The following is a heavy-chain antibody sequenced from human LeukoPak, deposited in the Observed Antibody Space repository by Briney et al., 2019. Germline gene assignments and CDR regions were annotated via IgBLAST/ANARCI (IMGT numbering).Heavy chain of an antibody. CDR3: ARDLLFDY. Sequence: GGSLRLSCAASGFTFSNYAMTWVRQAPGKGLEWVSHISGSGDSTYYADSVKGRFTISRDNSKNTLYLQMNSLRAEDTAVYYCARDLLFDYWGQGTLVTVSS. J-gene: IGHJ4*02. CDR1: GFTFSNYA. CDR2: ISGSGDST. V-gene: IGHV3-23*01.